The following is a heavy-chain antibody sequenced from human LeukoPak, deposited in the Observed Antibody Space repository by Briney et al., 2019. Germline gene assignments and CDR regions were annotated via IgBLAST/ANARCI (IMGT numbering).Heavy chain of an antibody. V-gene: IGHV3-74*01. CDR1: GFTFSSYW. CDR3: ATSTTVTTSEIPADLYYYYYCMDV. J-gene: IGHJ6*03. D-gene: IGHD4-17*01. Sequence: GGSLRLSCAASGFTFSSYWMHWVRQAPGKGLVWVSRTNSDGSSTSSVDSVKGLFTIYRDNAKKTLYLQMNSLRAEDRAVYYCATSTTVTTSEIPADLYYYYYCMDVWGKGTTVTVSS. CDR2: TNSDGSST.